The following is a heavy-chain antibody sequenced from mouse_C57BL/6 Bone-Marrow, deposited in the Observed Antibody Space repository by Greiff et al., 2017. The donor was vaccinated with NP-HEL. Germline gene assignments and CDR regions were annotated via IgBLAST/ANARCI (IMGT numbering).Heavy chain of an antibody. V-gene: IGHV5-4*01. D-gene: IGHD1-1*01. J-gene: IGHJ1*03. CDR1: GFTFSSYA. CDR3: ARHYGSSPSYWYFDV. CDR2: ISDGGSYT. Sequence: EVQRVESGGGLVKPGGSLKLSCAASGFTFSSYAMSWVRQTPEKRLEWVATISDGGSYTYYLDNVKGRFTISRDNAKNNRDLQMSHLKSEDTAMYYCARHYGSSPSYWYFDVWGTGTTVTVSS.